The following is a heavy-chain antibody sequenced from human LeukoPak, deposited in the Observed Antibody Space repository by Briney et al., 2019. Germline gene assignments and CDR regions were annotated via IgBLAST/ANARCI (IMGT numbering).Heavy chain of an antibody. Sequence: PGGSLRLSCAASGFTFSRFWMSWVRQAPGKGLEWVANIKQDGSEKYYVDSVKGRFTISRDNAKNSLYLQMNSLRAEDTAVFYCARDGTYTDYELDFDIWGQGTLVTVSS. CDR3: ARDGTYTDYELDFDI. V-gene: IGHV3-7*04. CDR2: IKQDGSEK. J-gene: IGHJ4*02. D-gene: IGHD5-12*01. CDR1: GFTFSRFW.